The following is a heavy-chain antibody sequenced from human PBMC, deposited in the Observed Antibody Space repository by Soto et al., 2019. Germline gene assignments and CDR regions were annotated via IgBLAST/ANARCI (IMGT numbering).Heavy chain of an antibody. V-gene: IGHV1-69*12. J-gene: IGHJ3*02. CDR2: IIPIFSTT. Sequence: QVHLVQSGAEVKKPGSSVKVSCKASGGTFSNHAINWVRQAPGQGLEWMGRIIPIFSTTNYAQKFQGRFTFTADESTVTAYMELSSLKHDDTAVYYCAREVAADGTFREDVFDIWGQGTLVTVSS. CDR3: AREVAADGTFREDVFDI. CDR1: GGTFSNHA. D-gene: IGHD6-13*01.